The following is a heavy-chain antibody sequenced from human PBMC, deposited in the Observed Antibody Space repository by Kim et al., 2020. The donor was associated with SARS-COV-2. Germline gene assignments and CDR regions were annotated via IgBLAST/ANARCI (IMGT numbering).Heavy chain of an antibody. V-gene: IGHV4-31*03. D-gene: IGHD2-15*01. J-gene: IGHJ6*02. CDR3: ARSRRNTGQKIVVVVAAGYGMDV. Sequence: SETLSLTCTVSGGSISSGGYYWSWIRQHPGKGLEWIGYIYYSGSTYYNPSLKSRVTISVDTSKNQFSLKPSSVTAADTAVYYCARSRRNTGQKIVVVVAAGYGMDVWGQGTTVTVSS. CDR2: IYYSGST. CDR1: GGSISSGGYY.